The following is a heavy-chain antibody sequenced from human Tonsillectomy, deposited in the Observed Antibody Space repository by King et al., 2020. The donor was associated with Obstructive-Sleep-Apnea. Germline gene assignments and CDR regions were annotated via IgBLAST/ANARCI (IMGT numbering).Heavy chain of an antibody. Sequence: VQLVESGGGLVQPGGSLRLSCAASGFTFISYAMRWVRQAPGKVLEWVSAISGSGGRTYYADSVKGRFTISRDNSKKTLHLQMNSLRAEDTAVYYCAKDGENCGGDCSSGPYFDYWGQGTLVTVSS. V-gene: IGHV3-23*04. D-gene: IGHD2-21*02. J-gene: IGHJ4*02. CDR3: AKDGENCGGDCSSGPYFDY. CDR1: GFTFISYA. CDR2: ISGSGGRT.